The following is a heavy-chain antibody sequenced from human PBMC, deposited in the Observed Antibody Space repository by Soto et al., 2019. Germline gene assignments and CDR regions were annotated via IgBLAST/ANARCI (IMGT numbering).Heavy chain of an antibody. J-gene: IGHJ4*02. V-gene: IGHV3-30*18. CDR3: AKEVDCGGGSCSWWESDPY. Sequence: QVQLVEAGGGVVQPGRSLRLSCAASGFIFSSYGMHWVRQAPGKGLEWVAVISYEGSHTYYADSVKGRFTISRDNSKNTMYLQLNSLRPEETAVHYCAKEVDCGGGSCSWWESDPYWGQRTLV. CDR2: ISYEGSHT. CDR1: GFIFSSYG. D-gene: IGHD2-15*01.